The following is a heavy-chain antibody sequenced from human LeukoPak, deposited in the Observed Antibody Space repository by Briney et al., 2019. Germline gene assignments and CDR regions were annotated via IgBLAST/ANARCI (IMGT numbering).Heavy chain of an antibody. CDR1: GFTFSSYA. V-gene: IGHV3-23*01. CDR2: ISGSGGST. Sequence: GASLRLSCAASGFTFSSYAMSWVRQAPGKGLGWVPAISGSGGSTYYADSVKGRFTISRDNSKNTLYLQMNSLRAEDTAVYYCAKDAYYYDSSGYSPYDAFDIWGQGTMVTASS. D-gene: IGHD3-22*01. J-gene: IGHJ3*02. CDR3: AKDAYYYDSSGYSPYDAFDI.